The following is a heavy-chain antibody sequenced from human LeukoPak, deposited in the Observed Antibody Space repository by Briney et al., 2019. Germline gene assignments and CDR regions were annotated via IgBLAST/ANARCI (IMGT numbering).Heavy chain of an antibody. J-gene: IGHJ4*02. Sequence: GGSLRLSCAASGFTFSSYWMHWVRQAPGKGLVWVSRINSDGSSTSYADSVKGRFTISRDNAKNTLYLQMNSPRAEDTAVYYCARVEMATILGIDYWGQGTLVTVSS. CDR3: ARVEMATILGIDY. CDR2: INSDGSST. V-gene: IGHV3-74*01. CDR1: GFTFSSYW. D-gene: IGHD5-24*01.